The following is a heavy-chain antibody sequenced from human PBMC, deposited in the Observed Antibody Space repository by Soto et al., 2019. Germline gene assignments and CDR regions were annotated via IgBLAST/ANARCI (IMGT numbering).Heavy chain of an antibody. V-gene: IGHV4-34*01. D-gene: IGHD3-10*01. J-gene: IGHJ6*02. Sequence: QVQLQQWGAGLLKPSETLSLTCAVYGGSFSGYYWSWIRQPPGKGLEWIGEINHSGSTNYNPSLKRRVTISVATSKNQFSLKLSSVSSAETAVYYCARGSPELLWFGRYYYYGMDVWGQGTTVTVSS. CDR1: GGSFSGYY. CDR3: ARGSPELLWFGRYYYYGMDV. CDR2: INHSGST.